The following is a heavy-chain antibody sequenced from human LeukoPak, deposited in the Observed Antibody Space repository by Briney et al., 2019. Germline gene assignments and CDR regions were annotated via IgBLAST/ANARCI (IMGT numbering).Heavy chain of an antibody. J-gene: IGHJ3*02. V-gene: IGHV4-39*02. CDR3: ARARPSIDAFDI. CDR2: IYYSGNT. CDR1: GGSISSSSYY. Sequence: ASETLSLTCTVSGGSISSSSYYWGWIRQPPGKGLEWIGSIYYSGNTYYNPSLKSRITISVDTSKNHFSLKLTSVTAADTAVYYCARARPSIDAFDIWGQGTMVTVSS. D-gene: IGHD2-2*01.